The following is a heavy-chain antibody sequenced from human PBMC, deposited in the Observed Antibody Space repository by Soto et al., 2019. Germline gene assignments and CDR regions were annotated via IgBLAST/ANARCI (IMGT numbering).Heavy chain of an antibody. V-gene: IGHV1-18*01. D-gene: IGHD6-13*01. J-gene: IGHJ4*02. CDR1: GYIFTNYG. Sequence: QVQLVQSGAEVRKPGASVNVSCKTSGYIFTNYGVAWVRQAPGQGLELVAWISGYNGYPKHTQKFQGRVTLSTDTSTSTGYMELRNLRSDDTAVYYCARGSAGARYDFWGQGPLVTVSS. CDR3: ARGSAGARYDF. CDR2: ISGYNGYP.